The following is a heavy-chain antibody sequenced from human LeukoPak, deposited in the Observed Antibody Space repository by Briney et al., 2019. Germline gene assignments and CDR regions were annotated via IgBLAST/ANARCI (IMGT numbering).Heavy chain of an antibody. J-gene: IGHJ6*03. V-gene: IGHV3-48*03. D-gene: IGHD6-6*01. Sequence: PGGSLRLSCAASGFTFSTFEFNWVRQTPGKGLEWISYISSTGSAIYYADSVKGRFTISRDNAKNSLYLQMNSLRAEDTAVYYCASPNPRIAARPYYYYYMDVWGKGTTVTVSS. CDR1: GFTFSTFE. CDR3: ASPNPRIAARPYYYYYMDV. CDR2: ISSTGSAI.